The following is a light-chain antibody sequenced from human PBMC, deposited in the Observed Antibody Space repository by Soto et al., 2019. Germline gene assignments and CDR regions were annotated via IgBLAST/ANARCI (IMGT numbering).Light chain of an antibody. J-gene: IGLJ3*02. CDR1: SSDIGVYNY. CDR2: EVS. Sequence: QSALTQPASVSGSPGQSITISCTGTSSDIGVYNYVSWYQHHPGKAPKVMIFEVSNRPSGVSNRFSGSKSGNTASLTISGLQAEDEADYYCTSYTTSTTWVFGGGTNVTVL. CDR3: TSYTTSTTWV. V-gene: IGLV2-14*01.